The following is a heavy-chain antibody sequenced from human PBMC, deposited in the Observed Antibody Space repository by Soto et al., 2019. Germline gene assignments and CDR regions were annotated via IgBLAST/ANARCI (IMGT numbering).Heavy chain of an antibody. Sequence: EVQLVESGGGLVQPGGSLRLSCAASGFTFSSYEMNWVRQAPGKGLEWVAYISSSGSTVYYADSVKGRFTISRDNAKKSLYLQMNSPRAEDTAVYYCARERGDYGGNMWYFDYWGQGTLVTVSS. V-gene: IGHV3-48*03. CDR2: ISSSGSTV. D-gene: IGHD4-17*01. J-gene: IGHJ4*02. CDR1: GFTFSSYE. CDR3: ARERGDYGGNMWYFDY.